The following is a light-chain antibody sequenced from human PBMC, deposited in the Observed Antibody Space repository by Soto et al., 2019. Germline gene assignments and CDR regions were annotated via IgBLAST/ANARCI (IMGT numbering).Light chain of an antibody. V-gene: IGLV1-44*01. CDR3: VAWDDSLKGVG. CDR1: RSNIGSNT. J-gene: IGLJ2*01. CDR2: RND. Sequence: QSVLTQPPSASGTPGQRVTISCSGSRSNIGSNTVNWNQQLPGMAPKLLIYRNDQRPSGVPDRFSGSRSGTSASLVISGLQADDEADYYCVAWDDSLKGVGFGGGTQLTVL.